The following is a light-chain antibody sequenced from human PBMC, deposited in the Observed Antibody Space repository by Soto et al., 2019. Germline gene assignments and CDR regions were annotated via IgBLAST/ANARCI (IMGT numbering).Light chain of an antibody. CDR2: EVV. V-gene: IGLV2-14*01. CDR3: CSYADGSTYA. CDR1: SRDIGAYNY. Sequence: QSVLTQPASVSGSPGQSITISCTGTSRDIGAYNYVSWYLQHPGKAPKLMIYEVVNRPSGVSNRFSGSKSGNTASLTISGLQAEDEADYYCCSYADGSTYAVGTGTKV. J-gene: IGLJ1*01.